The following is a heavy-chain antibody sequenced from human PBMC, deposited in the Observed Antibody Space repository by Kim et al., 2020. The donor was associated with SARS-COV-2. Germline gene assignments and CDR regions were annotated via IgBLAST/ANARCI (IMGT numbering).Heavy chain of an antibody. J-gene: IGHJ3*01. CDR1: GFTFSSYA. CDR3: AREGGRNSGYG. CDR2: ISSNGGST. D-gene: IGHD5-12*01. Sequence: GGSLRLSCAASGFTFSSYAMHWVRQAPGKGLEYVSAISSNGGSTYYANSVKGRFTISRDNSKNTLYLQMGSLRAEDMAVYYCAREGGRNSGYGWGQGTMVTVSS. V-gene: IGHV3-64*01.